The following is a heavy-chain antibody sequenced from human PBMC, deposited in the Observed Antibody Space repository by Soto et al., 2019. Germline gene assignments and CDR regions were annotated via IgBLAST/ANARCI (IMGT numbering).Heavy chain of an antibody. V-gene: IGHV1-69*12. CDR2: IIPIFDTA. D-gene: IGHD2-2*01. CDR3: ARAGYCNSSSYNCPFEH. CDR1: GGTFSSYP. J-gene: IGHJ4*02. Sequence: QVQLVQSGAEVKKPGSSVHVSCKASGGTFSSYPISWVRQAPGQGLEWMGGIIPIFDTANYAQKFQGRVTITADESTTTAYMELSSLRSEDTAVYYCARAGYCNSSSYNCPFEHGGQGTLVTVSS.